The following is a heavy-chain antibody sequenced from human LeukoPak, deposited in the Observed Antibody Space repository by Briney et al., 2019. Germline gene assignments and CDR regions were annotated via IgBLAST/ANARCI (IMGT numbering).Heavy chain of an antibody. CDR2: IYYSGTT. V-gene: IGHV4-59*08. J-gene: IGHJ3*02. D-gene: IGHD2-15*01. CDR3: ARGGYCSGDSCYSNAFDI. CDR1: GGSISSYY. Sequence: SETLSLTCTVSGGSISSYYWSWIRQPPGKGLEWIGYIYYSGTTNYNPSLQSRVTISVDTSKNQFSLKLSSVTAADTAVYYCARGGYCSGDSCYSNAFDIWGQGTMVTVSS.